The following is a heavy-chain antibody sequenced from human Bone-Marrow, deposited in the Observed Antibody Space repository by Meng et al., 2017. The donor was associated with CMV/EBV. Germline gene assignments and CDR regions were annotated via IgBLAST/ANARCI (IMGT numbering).Heavy chain of an antibody. V-gene: IGHV3-49*04. CDR2: SRSREFGGTR. D-gene: IGHD6-19*01. J-gene: IGHJ4*02. Sequence: GGSLRLSCATSGFIFNDYALAWVRQAPGKGLELVGFSRSREFGGTREYAASVQGRFDISRDSSGNILHLQMDGLQTDDTAVYFCARGRTGTGWKYYFDHWSRGTLVTVSS. CDR3: ARGRTGTGWKYYFDH. CDR1: GFIFNDYA.